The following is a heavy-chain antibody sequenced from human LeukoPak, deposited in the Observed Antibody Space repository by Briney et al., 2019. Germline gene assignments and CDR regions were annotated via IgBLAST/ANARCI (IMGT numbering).Heavy chain of an antibody. J-gene: IGHJ6*02. Sequence: GGSLRLSCAASGFTFSSYEMNWVRQAPGKGLEWVSYISSSGSTIYYADSVKGRFTISGDNAKNSLYLQINSLRAEDTAVYYCARDIVVVPAAPHPEPYYYYYGMDVWGQGTTVTVSS. CDR1: GFTFSSYE. CDR2: ISSSGSTI. D-gene: IGHD2-2*01. CDR3: ARDIVVVPAAPHPEPYYYYYGMDV. V-gene: IGHV3-48*03.